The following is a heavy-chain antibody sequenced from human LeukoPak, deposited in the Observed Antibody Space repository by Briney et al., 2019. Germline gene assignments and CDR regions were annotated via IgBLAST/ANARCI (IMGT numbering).Heavy chain of an antibody. CDR3: ARVDTAMATYYFDY. CDR2: MNPNSGNT. D-gene: IGHD5-18*01. Sequence: ASVKVSCKASGYTFTSYDINWVRQATGQGLEWMGWMNPNSGNTGYAQKLQGRVTMTTDTSTSTAYMELRSLRSDDTAVYYCARVDTAMATYYFDYWGQGTLVTVSS. J-gene: IGHJ4*02. V-gene: IGHV1-8*02. CDR1: GYTFTSYD.